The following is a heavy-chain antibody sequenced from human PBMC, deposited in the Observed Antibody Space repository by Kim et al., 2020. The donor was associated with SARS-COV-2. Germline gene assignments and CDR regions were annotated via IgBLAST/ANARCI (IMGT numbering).Heavy chain of an antibody. CDR1: GYTFTSYA. J-gene: IGHJ3*02. D-gene: IGHD3-10*01. V-gene: IGHV1-3*01. CDR3: ARDWYYYGSGSYYQDPDAFDI. CDR2: INAGNGNT. Sequence: ASVKVSCKASGYTFTSYAMHWVRQAPGQRLEWMGWINAGNGNTKYSQKFQGRVTITRDTSASTAYMELSSLRSEDTAVYYCARDWYYYGSGSYYQDPDAFDIWGQGTMVTVSS.